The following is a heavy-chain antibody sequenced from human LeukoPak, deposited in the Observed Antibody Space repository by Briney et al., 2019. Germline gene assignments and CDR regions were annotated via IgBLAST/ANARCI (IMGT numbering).Heavy chain of an antibody. Sequence: GGSLRLSCVASGFTFGSYWMTWVRQAPGKGLEWVANIKQEGSEKYCVDSVKGRFIMSRANAKKSLYLQMNSLRADDTAVYYCARLHCSGGSCYSGIDAFDIWGQGTMVTVSS. CDR3: ARLHCSGGSCYSGIDAFDI. CDR2: IKQEGSEK. CDR1: GFTFGSYW. D-gene: IGHD2-15*01. V-gene: IGHV3-7*03. J-gene: IGHJ3*02.